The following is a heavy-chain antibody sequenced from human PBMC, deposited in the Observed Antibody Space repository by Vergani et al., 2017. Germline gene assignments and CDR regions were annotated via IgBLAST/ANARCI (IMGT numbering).Heavy chain of an antibody. CDR1: GFTFGDYA. CDR2: IRSKAYGGTT. J-gene: IGHJ4*02. D-gene: IGHD4-17*01. Sequence: EVQLVESGGGLVQPGRSLRLSCTASGFTFGDYAMSWFRQAPGKGLEWVGFIRSKAYGGTTEYAASVKGRFTISRDDSKSIAYLQMNSLKTEDTAVYYCTRGYGDPSTFDYWGQGTLVTVSS. CDR3: TRGYGDPSTFDY. V-gene: IGHV3-49*03.